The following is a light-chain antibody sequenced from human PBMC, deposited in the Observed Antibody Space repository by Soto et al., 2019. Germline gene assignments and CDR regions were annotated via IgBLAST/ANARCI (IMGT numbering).Light chain of an antibody. CDR3: CSYAGSDTDVV. Sequence: QSALTQPRSVSGSPGQSVTISCTGTSSDVGGYNYVSWYQQHPGKAPKLMIYDVSKRPSGVPDRFSGSKSGNTASLTISGLQAEDESDYCCCSYAGSDTDVVFGGGTKVTVL. CDR2: DVS. V-gene: IGLV2-11*01. J-gene: IGLJ2*01. CDR1: SSDVGGYNY.